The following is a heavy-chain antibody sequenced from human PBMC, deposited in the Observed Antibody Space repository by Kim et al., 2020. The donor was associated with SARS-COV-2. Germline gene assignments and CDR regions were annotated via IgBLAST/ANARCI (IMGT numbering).Heavy chain of an antibody. V-gene: IGHV6-1*01. D-gene: IGHD1-20*01. CDR3: TRGNWRLFDY. J-gene: IGHJ4*02. CDR2: N. Sequence: NDYAVSVESRITTNPDTTKNQFSLQLNSVTDEDTAVYYCTRGNWRLFDYWGQGTLVTVSS.